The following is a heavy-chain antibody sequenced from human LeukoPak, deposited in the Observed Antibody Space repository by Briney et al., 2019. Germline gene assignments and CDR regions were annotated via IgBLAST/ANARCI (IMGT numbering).Heavy chain of an antibody. D-gene: IGHD4-17*01. J-gene: IGHJ5*02. CDR2: IYYNGST. Sequence: PSETLSLTCTVSGGSISSSSYYWGWIRQPPGKGLEWIGSIYYNGSTYHNPSLKSRVTISVDTSKNQFSLKLSSVTAADTAVYYCAQETVTNPTWGQGTLVTVSS. V-gene: IGHV4-39*01. CDR3: AQETVTNPT. CDR1: GGSISSSSYY.